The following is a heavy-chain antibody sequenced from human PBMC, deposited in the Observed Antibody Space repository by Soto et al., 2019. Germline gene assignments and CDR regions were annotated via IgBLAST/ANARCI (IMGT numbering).Heavy chain of an antibody. J-gene: IGHJ4*02. CDR2: ISSDGSKK. V-gene: IGHV3-33*01. D-gene: IGHD5-18*01. CDR1: GSTFRGYG. Sequence: QVHLVESGGGVVQSGTSLRLSCAASGSTFRGYGMHWVRQAPGKGLEWVALISSDGSKKYNADSVKGRFTISRDNSENTLYLQMNSLRVEDTAVYYCARGDTLPGYWGQGTLVIVSS. CDR3: ARGDTLPGY.